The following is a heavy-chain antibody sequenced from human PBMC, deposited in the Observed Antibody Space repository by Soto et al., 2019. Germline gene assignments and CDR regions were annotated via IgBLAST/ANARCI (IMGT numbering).Heavy chain of an antibody. Sequence: EVQLVESGGGLIQPGGSLRLSCAVSGLTVSNNYMSWVRQAPGKGLEWLSVIFSGGGTSYADSVKGRFTISRDNSKNTVYLQMNSLRAEDTALYYCARVDWNYGRDYWGQGTLVTVSS. CDR3: ARVDWNYGRDY. D-gene: IGHD1-7*01. V-gene: IGHV3-53*01. CDR1: GLTVSNNY. CDR2: IFSGGGT. J-gene: IGHJ4*02.